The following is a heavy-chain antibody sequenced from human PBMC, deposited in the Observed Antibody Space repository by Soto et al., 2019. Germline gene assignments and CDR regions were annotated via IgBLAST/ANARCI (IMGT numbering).Heavy chain of an antibody. J-gene: IGHJ5*02. CDR3: AKYPLYDSSGYYHA. D-gene: IGHD3-22*01. V-gene: IGHV3-23*01. CDR2: ISGSGGST. Sequence: EVQLLESGGGLVQPGGSLRLSCAAAGFTFSSYAMSWVRQAPGKGLEWVSAISGSGGSTYYADSVKGRFTISRDNSKNTLYLQMNSLRAEDTAVYYCAKYPLYDSSGYYHAWGQGTLVTVSS. CDR1: GFTFSSYA.